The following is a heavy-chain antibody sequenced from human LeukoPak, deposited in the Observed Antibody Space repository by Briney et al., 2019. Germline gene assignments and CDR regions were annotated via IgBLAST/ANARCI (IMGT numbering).Heavy chain of an antibody. J-gene: IGHJ4*02. CDR1: GFTFDDYA. CDR2: ISWNSGSI. Sequence: GVSLRLSCAASGFTFDDYAMHWVRQAPGKGLEWVSGISWNSGSIGYADSVKGRFTISRDNAKNSLYLQMNSLRAEDTALYYCAKDSCSGGSCYFDYWGQGTLVTVSS. CDR3: AKDSCSGGSCYFDY. V-gene: IGHV3-9*01. D-gene: IGHD2-15*01.